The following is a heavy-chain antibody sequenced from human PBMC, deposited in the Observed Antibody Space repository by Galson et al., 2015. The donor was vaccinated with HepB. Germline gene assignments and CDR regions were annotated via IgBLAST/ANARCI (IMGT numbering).Heavy chain of an antibody. CDR3: GREDHYDILTGHPKGGVDY. D-gene: IGHD3-9*01. Sequence: SLRLSCAASGFTFSDHYMHWVRQAPGKGLEWVGRSRIKANSFTTQYAAPVKGRFTISRDDSKSSLYLQMNSLKTEDTAVYYCGREDHYDILTGHPKGGVDYWGQGTLVTVSS. CDR1: GFTFSDHY. J-gene: IGHJ4*02. CDR2: SRIKANSFTT. V-gene: IGHV3-72*01.